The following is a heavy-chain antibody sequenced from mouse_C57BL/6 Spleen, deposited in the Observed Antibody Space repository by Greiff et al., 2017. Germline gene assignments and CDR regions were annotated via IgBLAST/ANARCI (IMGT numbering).Heavy chain of an antibody. V-gene: IGHV1-64*01. Sequence: QVQLQQPWAELVKPGASVQLSCKAFCYTFPRFWRHLVKQRPGQGLEWIGMIHPNSGSTNYNEKFKSKATLTVDKSSSTAYMQLSSLTSEDSAVYYCARSPFITTVVAPWYFDVWGTGTTVTVSS. CDR3: ARSPFITTVVAPWYFDV. CDR1: CYTFPRFW. CDR2: IHPNSGST. J-gene: IGHJ1*03. D-gene: IGHD1-1*01.